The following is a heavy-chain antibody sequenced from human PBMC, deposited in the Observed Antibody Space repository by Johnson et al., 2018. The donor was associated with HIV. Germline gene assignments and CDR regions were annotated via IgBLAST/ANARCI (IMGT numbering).Heavy chain of an antibody. J-gene: IGHJ3*02. CDR1: GFTFDDYA. CDR2: IKRTRSEGATT. V-gene: IGHV3-15*05. D-gene: IGHD4-11*01. CDR3: AKDTYSHRLTVTESGFDI. Sequence: VQLVESGGGVVRPGGSLRLSCAASGFTFDDYAMNWVRQAPGKGLEWVGRIKRTRSEGATTDYAALVQGRFTIPRDNSKNTLYLQMNSLRAEDTAVYYCAKDTYSHRLTVTESGFDIWGQGTMVTVSS.